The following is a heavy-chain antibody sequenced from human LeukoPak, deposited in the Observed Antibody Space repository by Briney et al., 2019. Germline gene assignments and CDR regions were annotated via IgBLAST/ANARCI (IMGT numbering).Heavy chain of an antibody. CDR2: IYYSGST. CDR1: GGSISSGGYY. D-gene: IGHD3-3*01. V-gene: IGHV4-30-4*08. CDR3: ARGNTIFGVVIHNWFDP. Sequence: SQTLSLTCTVSGGSISSGGYYWSWIRQHPGKGLEWIGYIYYSGSTYYNPSLKSRVTISVDTSKNQFSLKLSSVTAADTAVYYCARGNTIFGVVIHNWFDPWGQGTLVTVSS. J-gene: IGHJ5*02.